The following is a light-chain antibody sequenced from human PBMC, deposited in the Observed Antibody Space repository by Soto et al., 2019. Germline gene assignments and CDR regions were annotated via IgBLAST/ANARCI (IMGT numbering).Light chain of an antibody. CDR1: YSNIGAGYS. J-gene: IGLJ1*01. Sequence: QLVLTQPPSVSGAPGQRVTISCTGSYSNIGAGYSVNWYQVVPGKVPKLLIYRGNQRPSGVPDRFSGSKSGTSASLAISGLRSDDESDYYCVAWDDSLSGYVFGTGTKVTVL. CDR3: VAWDDSLSGYV. V-gene: IGLV1-47*01. CDR2: RGN.